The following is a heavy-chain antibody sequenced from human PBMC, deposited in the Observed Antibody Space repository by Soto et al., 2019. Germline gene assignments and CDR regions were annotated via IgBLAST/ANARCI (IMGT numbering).Heavy chain of an antibody. J-gene: IGHJ3*02. Sequence: SETLSLTCAVSGGSFRGFYWTWIRQSPGKGLEWLGDINHVGITNYNPSLKSRVSIPVDTSKSQFSPKLSSVTAADTAVYYCAREPCGGDCYRVRARNAFDIWGQGTMVTVSS. D-gene: IGHD2-21*02. V-gene: IGHV4-34*01. CDR2: INHVGIT. CDR1: GGSFRGFY. CDR3: AREPCGGDCYRVRARNAFDI.